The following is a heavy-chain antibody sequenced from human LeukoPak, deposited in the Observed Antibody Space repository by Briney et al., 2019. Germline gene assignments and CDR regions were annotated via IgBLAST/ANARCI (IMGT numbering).Heavy chain of an antibody. CDR2: IIPIFGTA. CDR1: GGTFSSYA. V-gene: IGHV1-69*13. D-gene: IGHD3-22*01. Sequence: RASVKVSCTASGGTFSSYAISWVRQAPGQGLEWMGGIIPIFGTANYAQKFQGRVTITADESTSTAYMELSSLRSEDTAVYYCARGDYYDSSGYRGYYFDYWGQGTLVTVSS. J-gene: IGHJ4*02. CDR3: ARGDYYDSSGYRGYYFDY.